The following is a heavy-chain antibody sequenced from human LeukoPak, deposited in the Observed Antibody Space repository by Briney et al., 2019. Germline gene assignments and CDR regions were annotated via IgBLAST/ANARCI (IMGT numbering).Heavy chain of an antibody. D-gene: IGHD2/OR15-2a*01. CDR3: ARHPFSSPFDY. CDR1: GGSISSYY. CDR2: IYYSGST. J-gene: IGHJ4*02. V-gene: IGHV4-59*08. Sequence: KPSETLSLTCTVSGGSISSYYWSWIRQPPGKGLEWIGYIYYSGSTNYNPSLKSRVTISQDTSKNQFSLKLTSVTAADTAVYFCARHPFSSPFDYGSQGTLVTVSS.